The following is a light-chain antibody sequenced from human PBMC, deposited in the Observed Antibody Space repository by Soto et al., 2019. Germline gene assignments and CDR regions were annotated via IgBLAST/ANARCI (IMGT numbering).Light chain of an antibody. CDR3: QQSFSSPLT. CDR1: QNIGKF. J-gene: IGKJ4*01. CDR2: ATS. V-gene: IGKV1-39*01. Sequence: DIQMTQSPSSLSASVGDRVTITCRPRQNIGKFLNWYQQRPGKAPTALIHATSTLQSGVSTRFSGSGSDTLCTLAISSLQPEDCATYFCQQSFSSPLTFGGGTKVEV.